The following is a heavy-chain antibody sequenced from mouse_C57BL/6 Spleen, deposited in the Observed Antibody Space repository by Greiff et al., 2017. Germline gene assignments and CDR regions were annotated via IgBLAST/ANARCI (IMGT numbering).Heavy chain of an antibody. J-gene: IGHJ2*01. CDR3: ARGGRKYYFDY. CDR1: GYTFTSYW. CDR2: IDPSDSYT. Sequence: QVQLQQPGAELVMPGASVKLSCKASGYTFTSYWMHWVKQRPGQGLEWIGEIDPSDSYTNYNQKFKGKSTLTVDKSSSTAYMQLSSLTSEDSAVYYRARGGRKYYFDYWGQGTTLTVSS. D-gene: IGHD1-3*01. V-gene: IGHV1-69*01.